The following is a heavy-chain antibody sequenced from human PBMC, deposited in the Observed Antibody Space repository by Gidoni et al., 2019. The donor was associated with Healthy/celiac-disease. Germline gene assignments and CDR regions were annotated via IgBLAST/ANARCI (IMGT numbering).Heavy chain of an antibody. D-gene: IGHD4-4*01. CDR1: GFTFSSYA. J-gene: IGHJ4*02. CDR3: ARSDYRRYFDY. V-gene: IGHV3-30*04. CDR2: ISYDGSNK. Sequence: QVQLVESGGGVVQPGRSLRLSCAASGFTFSSYAMHWVRQAPGKGLEWVAVISYDGSNKYYADSVKGRFTISRDNSKNTLYLQMNSLRAEDTAVYYCARSDYRRYFDYWGQGTLVTVSS.